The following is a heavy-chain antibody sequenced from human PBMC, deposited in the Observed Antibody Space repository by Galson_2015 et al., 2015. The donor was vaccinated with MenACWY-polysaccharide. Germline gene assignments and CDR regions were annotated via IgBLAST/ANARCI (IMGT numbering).Heavy chain of an antibody. D-gene: IGHD1-26*01. V-gene: IGHV4-38-2*01. Sequence: SETLSLTCAVSGYSISSGYYWGWIRQPPGKGLEWIGSIYHSGSTYYNPSLKSRVTISVDTSKNQFSLKLSSVTAADTAVYYWARGEKDRGSYYILHWGQGTLVTVSS. J-gene: IGHJ4*02. CDR1: GYSISSGYY. CDR3: ARGEKDRGSYYILH. CDR2: IYHSGST.